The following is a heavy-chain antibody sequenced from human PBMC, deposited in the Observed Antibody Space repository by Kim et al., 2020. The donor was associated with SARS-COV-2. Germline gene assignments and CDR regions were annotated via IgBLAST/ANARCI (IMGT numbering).Heavy chain of an antibody. V-gene: IGHV1-69*01. J-gene: IGHJ3*02. Sequence: SVKVSCKASGGTFSSYAISWVRQAPGQGLEWMGGIIPIFGTANYAQKFQGRVTITADESTSTAYMELSSLRSEDTAVYYCARLWDIVVVVAATSDAFDIWGQGTMVTVSS. CDR1: GGTFSSYA. D-gene: IGHD2-15*01. CDR3: ARLWDIVVVVAATSDAFDI. CDR2: IIPIFGTA.